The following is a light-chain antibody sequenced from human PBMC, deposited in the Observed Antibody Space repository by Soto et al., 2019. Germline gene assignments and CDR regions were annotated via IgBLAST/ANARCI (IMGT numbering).Light chain of an antibody. V-gene: IGLV2-11*01. J-gene: IGLJ1*01. CDR3: CSYAGSYTWV. CDR2: DVS. CDR1: SSDVGGYNY. Sequence: QSVLTQPRSVSGSPGQSVTISCTGTSSDVGGYNYVSWYQQHPGKAPKLMIYDVSKRPSGVPDRFSGSKSGNTASLTISGLQAEDDADYYCCSYAGSYTWVFGPGTKVTVL.